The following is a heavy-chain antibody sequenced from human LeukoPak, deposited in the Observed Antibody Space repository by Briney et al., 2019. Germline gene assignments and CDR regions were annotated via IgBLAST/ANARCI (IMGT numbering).Heavy chain of an antibody. J-gene: IGHJ4*02. Sequence: GGSLRLSCAASGFTVSSNYMSWVRQAPGKGLGWVSVIYSGGSTYYADSVKGRFTISRDNSKNTLYLQMNSLRAEDTAVYYCARDHWSAVRGSYSSYYFDYWGQGTLVTVSS. D-gene: IGHD1-26*01. CDR1: GFTVSSNY. CDR3: ARDHWSAVRGSYSSYYFDY. V-gene: IGHV3-66*02. CDR2: IYSGGST.